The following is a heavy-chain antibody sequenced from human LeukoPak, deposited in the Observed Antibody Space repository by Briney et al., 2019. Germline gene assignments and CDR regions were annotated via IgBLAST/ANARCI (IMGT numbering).Heavy chain of an antibody. CDR2: IYHSGST. J-gene: IGHJ5*02. Sequence: PSQTLSLTCTVSGGSISSGGYYWSWIRQPPGKGLEWIGSIYHSGSTYYNPSLESRVTISVDTSKNQFSLKLSSVTAADTAVYYCARELGNGSGSGGWFDPWGQGTLVTVSS. CDR3: ARELGNGSGSGGWFDP. D-gene: IGHD3-10*01. V-gene: IGHV4-30-2*03. CDR1: GGSISSGGYY.